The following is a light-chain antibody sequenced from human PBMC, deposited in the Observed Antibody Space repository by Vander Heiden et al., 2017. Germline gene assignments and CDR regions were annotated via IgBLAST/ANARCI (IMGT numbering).Light chain of an antibody. V-gene: IGLV3-19*01. J-gene: IGLJ2*01. CDR3: NSRDSSGNHVV. CDR2: GKN. Sequence: SSELTQDPSASVSLGQTVRITCPGDSTRSYYASWYQQKPGQSPVLVIYGKNNRPSGMPDRFSGSSSGNTASLTITRAQAEDEADYYCNSRDSSGNHVVFGGGTKLTVL. CDR1: STRSYY.